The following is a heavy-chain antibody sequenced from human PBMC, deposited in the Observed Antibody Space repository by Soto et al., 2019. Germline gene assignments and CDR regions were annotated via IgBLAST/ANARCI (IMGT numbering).Heavy chain of an antibody. Sequence: ASVKVSCKASGYTFTGYYMHWVRQAPGQGLEWMGWINPNSGGTNYAQKFQGWVTMTRDTSISTAYMELSRLRSDDTAVYYCARDGAYGDYYYYCMNVWRHGTTVTVSS. J-gene: IGHJ6*02. D-gene: IGHD4-17*01. CDR2: INPNSGGT. V-gene: IGHV1-2*04. CDR1: GYTFTGYY. CDR3: ARDGAYGDYYYYCMNV.